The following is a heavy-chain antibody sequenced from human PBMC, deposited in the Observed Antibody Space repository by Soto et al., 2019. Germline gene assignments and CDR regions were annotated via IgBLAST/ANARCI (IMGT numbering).Heavy chain of an antibody. D-gene: IGHD4-4*01. V-gene: IGHV4-59*12. CDR2: VADSGKS. J-gene: IGHJ4*01. CDR3: ARDDRDHYIGTFGY. CDR1: CVSPSYYY. Sequence: PSETLSLTCTISCVSPSYYYWSWVRQPTGKGLEWIGNVADSGKSRYSPSLRSRLTISVDTSNTRLSLTLSSVTAADTAVYYCARDDRDHYIGTFGYWGQGPLVTVS.